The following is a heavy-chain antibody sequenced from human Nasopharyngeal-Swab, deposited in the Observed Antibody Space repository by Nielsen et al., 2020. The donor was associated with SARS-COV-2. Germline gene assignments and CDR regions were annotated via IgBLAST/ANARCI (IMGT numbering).Heavy chain of an antibody. Sequence: GSLRLSCTVAGDSISSNSYYWGWIRQPPGKGLEWIGSIYYSGSTYYNPSLKSRVTISVDTSKNQFSLKLSSVTAADTAVYYCARAGTYYDILTGYGFGYYFDYWGQGTLVTVSS. V-gene: IGHV4-39*01. D-gene: IGHD3-9*01. CDR2: IYYSGST. J-gene: IGHJ4*02. CDR3: ARAGTYYDILTGYGFGYYFDY. CDR1: GDSISSNSYY.